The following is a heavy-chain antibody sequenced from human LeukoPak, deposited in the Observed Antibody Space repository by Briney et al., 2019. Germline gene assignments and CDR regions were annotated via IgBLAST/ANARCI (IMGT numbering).Heavy chain of an antibody. CDR3: ATASYGYGNAWFDP. Sequence: GGSLRLSCVASGFTFSSYAMHWVRQAPGKGLEYVAGITSNGGSTYQANSVKGRFTISRDNSKNTLYLRMGSLRAEDMAVYYCATASYGYGNAWFDPWGQGTLVTVSS. D-gene: IGHD5-18*01. J-gene: IGHJ5*02. CDR2: ITSNGGST. V-gene: IGHV3-64*01. CDR1: GFTFSSYA.